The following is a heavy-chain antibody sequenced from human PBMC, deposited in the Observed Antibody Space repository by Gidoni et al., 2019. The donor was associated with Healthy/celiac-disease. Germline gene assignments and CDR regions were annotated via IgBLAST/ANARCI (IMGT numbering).Heavy chain of an antibody. J-gene: IGHJ6*02. D-gene: IGHD6-13*01. CDR2: INPNSGGT. CDR3: ARTQSSWSDPYYYYYGMDV. Sequence: QVQLGRSGAEVKKPGASVKVSCKASGYNVTGEHVPWVRQAPGQGLECMGWINPNSGGTNSAQKFQGWVTMPRDTSISTAYMELSRLRSDDTAVYSCARTQSSWSDPYYYYYGMDVWGQGTTVTVSS. CDR1: GYNVTGEH. V-gene: IGHV1-2*04.